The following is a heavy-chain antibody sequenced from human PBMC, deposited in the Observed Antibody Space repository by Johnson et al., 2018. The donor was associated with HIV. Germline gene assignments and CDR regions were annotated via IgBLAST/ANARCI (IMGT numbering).Heavy chain of an antibody. D-gene: IGHD2-2*01. V-gene: IGHV3-30*18. CDR2: ISYDGSNK. CDR3: AKDGAMAFDI. J-gene: IGHJ3*02. Sequence: VRQAPGKGLEWVAVISYDGSNKYYVDSVKGRFTISRDKSNNTLYLQMNSLRAEDTAVYYCAKDGAMAFDIWGQGTLVTVSS.